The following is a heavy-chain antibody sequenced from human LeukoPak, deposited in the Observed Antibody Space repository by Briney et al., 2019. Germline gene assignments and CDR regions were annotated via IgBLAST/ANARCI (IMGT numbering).Heavy chain of an antibody. CDR2: ISSSSTYI. CDR1: GFTFSTYS. D-gene: IGHD3-9*01. V-gene: IGHV3-21*06. J-gene: IGHJ4*02. Sequence: GGSLRLSCAASGFTFSTYSMNWVRQAPGKGLEWVSSISSSSTYISYAVSVKGRFTISRDNAKNSLYLQMNSLRTEDTAVYYCARGSQYNILTGFIVGAMDDFDYWGQGTLVTVSS. CDR3: ARGSQYNILTGFIVGAMDDFDY.